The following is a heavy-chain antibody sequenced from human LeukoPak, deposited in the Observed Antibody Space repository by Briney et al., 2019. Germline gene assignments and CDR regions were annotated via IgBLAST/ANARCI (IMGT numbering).Heavy chain of an antibody. Sequence: GGSLRLSCGASGFTFSDSWMSWVRQAPGKGLEWVANMNQDGSEKAYVDSVKGRFAISRDNARNSLYLQMSSLRAEDTAVYYCATYTHWVAGDVWGQGTTVTVSS. V-gene: IGHV3-7*01. D-gene: IGHD3-16*01. CDR1: GFTFSDSW. CDR3: ATYTHWVAGDV. J-gene: IGHJ6*02. CDR2: MNQDGSEK.